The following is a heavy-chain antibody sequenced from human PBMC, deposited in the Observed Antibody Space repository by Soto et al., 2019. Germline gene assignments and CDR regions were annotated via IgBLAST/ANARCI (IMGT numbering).Heavy chain of an antibody. Sequence: EVQLVESGGGLVKPGGPRRLSCAASGFPFSSFSMNWVRQPPGKGLEWVSSISSSSSYIYYADSVKGRFTISRDNAKNSLYLQMNSLRAEDTAVYYCARDQPGYSYGYGLGYWGQGTLVTVSS. J-gene: IGHJ4*02. CDR1: GFPFSSFS. D-gene: IGHD5-18*01. CDR2: ISSSSSYI. CDR3: ARDQPGYSYGYGLGY. V-gene: IGHV3-21*01.